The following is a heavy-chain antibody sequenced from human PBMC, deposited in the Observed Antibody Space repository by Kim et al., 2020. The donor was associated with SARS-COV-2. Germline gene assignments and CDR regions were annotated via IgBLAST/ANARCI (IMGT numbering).Heavy chain of an antibody. CDR1: GYTLTELS. V-gene: IGHV1-24*01. Sequence: ASVKVSCKVSGYTLTELSMHWVRQAPGKGLEWMGGFDPEDGETIYAQKFQGRVTMTEDTSTDTAYMELSSLRSEDTAVYYCATEKNYYDSSGYSFDYWGQGTLVTVSS. CDR3: ATEKNYYDSSGYSFDY. J-gene: IGHJ4*02. CDR2: FDPEDGET. D-gene: IGHD3-22*01.